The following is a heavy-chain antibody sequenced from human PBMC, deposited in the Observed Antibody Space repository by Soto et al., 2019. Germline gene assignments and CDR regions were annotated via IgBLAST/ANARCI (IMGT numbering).Heavy chain of an antibody. CDR2: TYYRSKWYN. CDR3: AREGVNSGSYYDYYYYYYMDV. Sequence: SQTLSLTCAISGDSVSSNSAAWNWIRQSPSRVLEWLGRTYYRSKWYNDYAVSVKSRITINPDTSKNQFSLQLNSVTPEDTAVYYCAREGVNSGSYYDYYYYYYMDVWGKGTTVTVSS. J-gene: IGHJ6*03. D-gene: IGHD1-26*01. V-gene: IGHV6-1*01. CDR1: GDSVSSNSAA.